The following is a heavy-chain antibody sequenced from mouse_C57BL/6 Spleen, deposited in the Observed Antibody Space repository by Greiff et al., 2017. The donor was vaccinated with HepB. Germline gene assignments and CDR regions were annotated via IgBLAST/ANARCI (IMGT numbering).Heavy chain of an antibody. CDR3: ARVGYYGSSGGPYYYAMDY. J-gene: IGHJ4*01. D-gene: IGHD1-1*01. Sequence: EVQLQESGPGLVKPSQSLSLTCSVTGYSITSGYYWNWIRQFPGNKLEWMGYISYDGSNNYNPSLKNRISITRDTSKNQFFLKLNSVTTEDTATYYCARVGYYGSSGGPYYYAMDYWGQGTSVTVSS. CDR1: GYSITSGYY. V-gene: IGHV3-6*01. CDR2: ISYDGSN.